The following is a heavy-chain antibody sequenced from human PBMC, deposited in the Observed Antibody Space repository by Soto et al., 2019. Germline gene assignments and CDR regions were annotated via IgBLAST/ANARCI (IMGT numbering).Heavy chain of an antibody. CDR3: ARDLSGGYCSGGSCHPTTIGPAFDP. CDR2: IYYSGST. CDR1: GGSISSGGYY. J-gene: IGHJ5*02. V-gene: IGHV4-31*03. Sequence: SETLSLTCTVSGGSISSGGYYWSWIRQHPGKGLEWIGYIYYSGSTYYNPSLKSRVTISVDTSKNQFSLKLSSVTAADTAVYYCARDLSGGYCSGGSCHPTTIGPAFDPWGQGTLVTVSS. D-gene: IGHD2-15*01.